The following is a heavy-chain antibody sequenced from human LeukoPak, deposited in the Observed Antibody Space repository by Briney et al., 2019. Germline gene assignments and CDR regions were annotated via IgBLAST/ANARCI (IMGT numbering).Heavy chain of an antibody. J-gene: IGHJ4*02. CDR2: IYSRGST. Sequence: SGTLSLTCTVSGGSISSYYWSWIRQPAGKGLEWIGRIYSRGSTNYNPSLKSRVTMSVDTSKNQFSLKLSSVTAADTAVYYCARERGEGSAAVSYWGQGTLVTVSS. CDR3: ARERGEGSAAVSY. CDR1: GGSISSYY. D-gene: IGHD6-13*01. V-gene: IGHV4-4*07.